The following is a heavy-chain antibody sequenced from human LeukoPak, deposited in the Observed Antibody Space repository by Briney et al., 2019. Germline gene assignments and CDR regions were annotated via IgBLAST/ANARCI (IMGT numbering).Heavy chain of an antibody. CDR1: GGSISSYY. J-gene: IGHJ5*02. V-gene: IGHV4-59*01. CDR3: ARDRGQWLLNWFDP. Sequence: PSETLFLTYTVPGGSISSYYWSWIRQPPGKGLEWIGYIYYSGSTNYNPSLKSRVTISVDTSKNQFSLKLSSVTAADTAVYYCARDRGQWLLNWFDPWGQGTLVTVSS. D-gene: IGHD6-19*01. CDR2: IYYSGST.